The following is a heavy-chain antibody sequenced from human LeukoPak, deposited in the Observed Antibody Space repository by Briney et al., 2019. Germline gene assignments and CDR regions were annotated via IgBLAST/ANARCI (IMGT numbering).Heavy chain of an antibody. V-gene: IGHV3-30-3*01. J-gene: IGHJ4*02. Sequence: GRSLRLSCAASGFTSSSYAMHWVRQAPGKGLEWVAVISYDGSNKYYADSVKGRFTISRDNSKNTLYLQMNSLRAEDTAVYYCASSPMVRGVIDYWGQGTLVTVSS. CDR1: GFTSSSYA. CDR3: ASSPMVRGVIDY. CDR2: ISYDGSNK. D-gene: IGHD3-10*01.